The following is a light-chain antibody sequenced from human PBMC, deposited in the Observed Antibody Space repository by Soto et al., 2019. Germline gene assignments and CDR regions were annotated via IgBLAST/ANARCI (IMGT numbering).Light chain of an antibody. CDR2: DVS. CDR3: CSYAGSHHV. J-gene: IGLJ1*01. V-gene: IGLV2-11*01. Sequence: QSALTQPRSVSGSPGQSVTISCTGTSSDVGGYNYVSWYQQHPGKAPKLMIYDVSKRPSGVPDRFSGSKSGNTASLTISALHAEDDPDYYSCSYAGSHHVFGPGTKLTVL. CDR1: SSDVGGYNY.